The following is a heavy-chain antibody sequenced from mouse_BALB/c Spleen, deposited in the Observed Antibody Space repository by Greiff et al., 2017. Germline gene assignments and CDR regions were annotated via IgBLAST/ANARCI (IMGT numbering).Heavy chain of an antibody. CDR1: GYTFTSYW. CDR3: TRGYELYYYAMDY. D-gene: IGHD2-14*01. J-gene: IGHJ4*01. CDR2: IYPGNSDT. V-gene: IGHV1-5*01. Sequence: VQLQQSGTVLARPGASVKMSCKASGYTFTSYWMHWVKQRPGQGLEWIGAIYPGNSDTSYNQKFKGKAKLTAVTSTSTAYMELSSLTNEDSAVYYCTRGYELYYYAMDYWGQGTSVTVSS.